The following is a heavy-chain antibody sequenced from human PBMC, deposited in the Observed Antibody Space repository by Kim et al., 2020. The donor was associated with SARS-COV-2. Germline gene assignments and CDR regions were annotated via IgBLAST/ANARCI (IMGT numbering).Heavy chain of an antibody. CDR1: GGSVSSGSYY. Sequence: SETLSLTCTVSGGSVSSGSYYWSWIRQPPGKGLEWIGYIYYSGSTNYNPSLKSRVTISVDTSKNQFSLKLSSVTAADTAVYYCARGLPMTTVTTRIPSWVDPWGQGTLVTVSS. V-gene: IGHV4-61*01. CDR2: IYYSGST. CDR3: ARGLPMTTVTTRIPSWVDP. D-gene: IGHD4-17*01. J-gene: IGHJ5*02.